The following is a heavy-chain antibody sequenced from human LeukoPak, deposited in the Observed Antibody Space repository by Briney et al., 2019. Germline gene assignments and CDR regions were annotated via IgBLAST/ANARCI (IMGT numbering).Heavy chain of an antibody. CDR1: GGSISSSSYH. J-gene: IGHJ5*02. CDR3: ARDLIVVVPAAINWFDP. CDR2: IYYSGST. D-gene: IGHD2-2*01. V-gene: IGHV4-39*07. Sequence: PSETLSLTCTVSGGSISSSSYHWGWIRQPPGKGLEWIGSIYYSGSTYYNPSLKSRVTISVDTSKNQFSLKLSSVTAADTAVYYCARDLIVVVPAAINWFDPWGQGTLVTVSS.